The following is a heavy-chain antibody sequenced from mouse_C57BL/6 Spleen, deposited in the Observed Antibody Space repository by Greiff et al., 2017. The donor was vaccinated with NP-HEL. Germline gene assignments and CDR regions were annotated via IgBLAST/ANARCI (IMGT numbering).Heavy chain of an antibody. V-gene: IGHV1-74*01. CDR2: IHPSDSDT. CDR3: ANMGGIYDYDDYFDY. Sequence: VQLQQPGAELVKPGASVKVSCKASGYTFTSYWMHWVKQRPGQGLEWIGRIHPSDSDTNYNQKFKGKATLTVDKSSSTAYMQLSSLTSEDSAVYYCANMGGIYDYDDYFDYWGQGTTLTVSS. D-gene: IGHD2-4*01. J-gene: IGHJ2*01. CDR1: GYTFTSYW.